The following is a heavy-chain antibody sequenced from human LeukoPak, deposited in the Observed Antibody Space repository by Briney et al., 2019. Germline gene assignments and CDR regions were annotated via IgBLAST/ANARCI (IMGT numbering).Heavy chain of an antibody. CDR3: ARGALRIAAVDYYYYGMDV. V-gene: IGHV1-69*06. J-gene: IGHJ6*04. Sequence: SVKVSCKASGGTFSSYAISWVRQAPGQGLEWMGGIIPIFGTANYAQKFQGRVTIAADKSTSTAYMELSSLRSEDTAVYYCARGALRIAAVDYYYYGMDVWGKETTVTVSS. CDR2: IIPIFGTA. CDR1: GGTFSSYA. D-gene: IGHD6-13*01.